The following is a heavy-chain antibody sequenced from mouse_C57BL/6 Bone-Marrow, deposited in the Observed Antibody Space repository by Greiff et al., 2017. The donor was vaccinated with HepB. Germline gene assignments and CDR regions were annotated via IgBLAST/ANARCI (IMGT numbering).Heavy chain of an antibody. CDR3: AREDYYGSTWFAY. V-gene: IGHV1-81*01. Sequence: QVHVKQSGAELVRPGASVKLSCKASGYTFTSYGISWVKQRPGQGLEWIGEIYPRSGNTYYNEKFKGKATLTADKSSSTAYMELRSLTSEDSAVYFCAREDYYGSTWFAYWGQGTLVTVSA. CDR1: GYTFTSYG. J-gene: IGHJ3*01. D-gene: IGHD1-1*01. CDR2: IYPRSGNT.